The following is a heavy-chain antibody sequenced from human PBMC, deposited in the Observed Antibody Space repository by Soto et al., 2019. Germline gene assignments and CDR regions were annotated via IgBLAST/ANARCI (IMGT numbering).Heavy chain of an antibody. CDR2: ISYDGSNK. J-gene: IGHJ4*02. Sequence: GGSLRLSCAASGFTFSSYAMHWVRQAPGKGLEWVAVISYDGSNKYYADSVKGRFTISRDNSKNTLYLQMNSLRAEDTAVYYCARVISLIRYLDYWGQGTLVTVSS. CDR3: ARVISLIRYLDY. CDR1: GFTFSSYA. V-gene: IGHV3-30-3*01. D-gene: IGHD3-9*01.